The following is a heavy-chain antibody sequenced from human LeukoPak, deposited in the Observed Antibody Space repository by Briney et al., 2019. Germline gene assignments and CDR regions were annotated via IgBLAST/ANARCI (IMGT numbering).Heavy chain of an antibody. Sequence: SETLSLTCAVCGGSFSGYYWSWIRQPPGKGLEWIGEINHSGSTNYNPSLKSRVTISVDTSKNQFSLKLSSVTAADTAVYYCARPPQAVPAARRDYYYYMDVWGKGTTVTISS. J-gene: IGHJ6*03. V-gene: IGHV4-34*01. CDR1: GGSFSGYY. CDR3: ARPPQAVPAARRDYYYYMDV. D-gene: IGHD2-2*01. CDR2: INHSGST.